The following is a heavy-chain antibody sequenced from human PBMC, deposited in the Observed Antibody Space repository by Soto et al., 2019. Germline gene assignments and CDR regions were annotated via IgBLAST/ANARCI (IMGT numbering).Heavy chain of an antibody. CDR1: GGTFSSYA. Sequence: QVQLVQSGAEVKKPGSSVKVSCKASGGTFSSYAISWVRQAPGQGLEWMGGIIPIFGTANYAQKFQGRVTITADKSTSTAYMELSSLRSEDTAVYYCARSGSSSSHFYYYYYGMDVWGQGTTVTVSS. CDR2: IIPIFGTA. CDR3: ARSGSSSSHFYYYYYGMDV. J-gene: IGHJ6*02. V-gene: IGHV1-69*06. D-gene: IGHD6-6*01.